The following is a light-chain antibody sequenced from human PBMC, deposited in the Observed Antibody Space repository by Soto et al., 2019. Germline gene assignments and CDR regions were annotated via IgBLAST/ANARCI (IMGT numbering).Light chain of an antibody. V-gene: IGKV1-39*01. CDR2: TAS. CDR3: QQSYRTPPWT. J-gene: IGKJ1*01. CDR1: QSVRTY. Sequence: DIQMTQSPSSLSASVGGRVTITCRASQSVRTYLNWYQQKPGKAPKLLIYTASNLQSGVPSRFSGSGSGTDFTLTISSLQPEDFATYFCQQSYRTPPWTFGQGTKVDIK.